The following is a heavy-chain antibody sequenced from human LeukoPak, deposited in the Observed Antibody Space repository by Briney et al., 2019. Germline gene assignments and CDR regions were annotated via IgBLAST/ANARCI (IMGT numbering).Heavy chain of an antibody. Sequence: PGGSLRLSCAASGFTFSSYGMHWVRQAPSKGLEWVAVISYDGSNKYYADFVKGRFTISRDNSKNTLYLQMNSLRAEDTAVYYCAKLWAAAGTRDYWGQGTLVTVSS. D-gene: IGHD6-13*01. CDR2: ISYDGSNK. V-gene: IGHV3-30*18. CDR1: GFTFSSYG. J-gene: IGHJ4*02. CDR3: AKLWAAAGTRDY.